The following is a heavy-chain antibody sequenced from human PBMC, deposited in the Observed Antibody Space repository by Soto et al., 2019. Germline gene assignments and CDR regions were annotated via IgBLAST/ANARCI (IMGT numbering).Heavy chain of an antibody. D-gene: IGHD1-20*01. J-gene: IGHJ4*02. Sequence: LRLSCEASGFTLRNYAMTWIRQAPGKGLEWVSLISANDVGTYYAESVKTRFTVSTDQSRNTVYLQMDSLRADDTAIYYCAKAKNDYNWDNRPPFDYWGQGTLVTVSS. V-gene: IGHV3-23*01. CDR3: AKAKNDYNWDNRPPFDY. CDR1: GFTLRNYA. CDR2: ISANDVGT.